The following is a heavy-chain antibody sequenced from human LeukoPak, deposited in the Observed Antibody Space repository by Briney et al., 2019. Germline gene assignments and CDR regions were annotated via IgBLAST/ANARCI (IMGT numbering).Heavy chain of an antibody. V-gene: IGHV3-9*01. J-gene: IGHJ4*02. D-gene: IGHD3-22*01. CDR2: IRWNSGSI. Sequence: GRSLRLSCAASGFTFDDYAMHWVRQAPGKGLEWVSGIRWNSGSIGYADSVKGRFTISRDNAKNSLYLQMNSLRAEDTALYYCAKGGSGYYYPYFDYWGQGTLVTVSS. CDR1: GFTFDDYA. CDR3: AKGGSGYYYPYFDY.